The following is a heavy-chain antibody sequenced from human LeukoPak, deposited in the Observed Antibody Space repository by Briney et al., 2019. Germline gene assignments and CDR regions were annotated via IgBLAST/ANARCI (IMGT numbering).Heavy chain of an antibody. Sequence: GGSLRLSCAASGFTFSSYAMHWVRQAPGKGLEWVAVISYDGSNKYYADSVKGRFTISRDNAKNSLYLQMNSLRAEDTAVYYCARDNVKTAFDPWGQGTLVTVSS. CDR3: ARDNVKTAFDP. V-gene: IGHV3-30*04. J-gene: IGHJ5*02. CDR1: GFTFSSYA. CDR2: ISYDGSNK. D-gene: IGHD1-1*01.